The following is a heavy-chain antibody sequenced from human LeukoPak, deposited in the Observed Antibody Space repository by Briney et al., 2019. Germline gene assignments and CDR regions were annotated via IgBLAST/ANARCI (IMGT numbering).Heavy chain of an antibody. J-gene: IGHJ4*02. CDR2: ISYNGRT. CDR1: GGSISSSSSHY. Sequence: SETLSLTCSVSGGSISSSSSHYWGWVRQPPGKGLEWLGGISYNGRTYYNPSLKSRVTISVDTSKNQFSLKLSSVTAADTAVYYCARDNAELGLDPFDYWGQGTLVTVSS. V-gene: IGHV4-39*07. D-gene: IGHD1-26*01. CDR3: ARDNAELGLDPFDY.